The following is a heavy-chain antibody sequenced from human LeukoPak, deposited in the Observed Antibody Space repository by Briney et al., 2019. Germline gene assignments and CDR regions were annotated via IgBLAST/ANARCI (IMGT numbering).Heavy chain of an antibody. V-gene: IGHV3-21*01. D-gene: IGHD2-2*01. Sequence: PGGSLRLSCAASGFSFNTYSMNWVRQAPGKGLEWVSSITSSSSSSYIYYADSVRGRFTTSRDSAKNSLYLQMNSLRAEDTAVYYCARGSCTGATCYADHWGRGTLVTVSS. J-gene: IGHJ4*02. CDR2: ITSSSSSSYI. CDR1: GFSFNTYS. CDR3: ARGSCTGATCYADH.